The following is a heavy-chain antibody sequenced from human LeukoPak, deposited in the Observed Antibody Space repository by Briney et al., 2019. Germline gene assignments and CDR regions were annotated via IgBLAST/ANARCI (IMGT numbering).Heavy chain of an antibody. CDR3: ARAFPTAKTPPGAFDI. CDR1: GYTFTGYY. Sequence: ASVKVSCKASGYTFTGYYMHWVRQAPGQGLEWMGRINPNSGGTNYAQKFQGRVTMTRDTSISTAYMELSRLRSDDTAVYYCARAFPTAKTPPGAFDIWGQGTMVTVSS. V-gene: IGHV1-2*06. D-gene: IGHD2-21*02. J-gene: IGHJ3*02. CDR2: INPNSGGT.